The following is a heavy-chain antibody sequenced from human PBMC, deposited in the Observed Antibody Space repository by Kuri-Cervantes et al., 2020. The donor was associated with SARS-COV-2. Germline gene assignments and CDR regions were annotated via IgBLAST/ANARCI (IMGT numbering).Heavy chain of an antibody. D-gene: IGHD3-3*01. CDR3: ARGLSLEWSLPHFDY. J-gene: IGHJ4*02. CDR2: IKQDGSEK. CDR1: GFTFSSYW. V-gene: IGHV3-7*01. Sequence: GGSLRLSCAASGFTFSSYWMSWVRQAPGKGLEWVANIKQDGSEKYYVDSVKGRFTISRDNAKNSLYLQMNSLRAEDTAVYYCARGLSLEWSLPHFDYWGQGTLVTVSS.